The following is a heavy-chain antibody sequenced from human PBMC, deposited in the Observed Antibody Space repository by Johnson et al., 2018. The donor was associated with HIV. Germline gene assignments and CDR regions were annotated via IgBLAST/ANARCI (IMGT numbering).Heavy chain of an antibody. V-gene: IGHV3-30*03. CDR3: ATDQGELRRTHAFDI. Sequence: QVQLVESGGGLVKPGGSLRLSCAASGFTFSSYAMHCVRQAPGKGLEWVGVISYDGNSKYYGDSVKGRFTISRDNSKNTLYLQMNSLRAGDTAVYYCATDQGELRRTHAFDIWGQGTMVTVSS. J-gene: IGHJ3*02. D-gene: IGHD1-14*01. CDR2: ISYDGNSK. CDR1: GFTFSSYA.